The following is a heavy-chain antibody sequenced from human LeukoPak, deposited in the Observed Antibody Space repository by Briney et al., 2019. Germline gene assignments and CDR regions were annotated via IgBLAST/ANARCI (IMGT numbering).Heavy chain of an antibody. J-gene: IGHJ4*02. V-gene: IGHV4-59*01. CDR3: ARSQGAYFDY. CDR1: GDSISRYY. CDR2: ISCSGST. Sequence: SETLSLTCTVSGDSISRYYWSWIRQPPGKGPECIGYISCSGSTNYNPSLKSRVTISLDTSKNHFSLKLTSVTAADTAVFYCARSQGAYFDYWGQGILVTVSS.